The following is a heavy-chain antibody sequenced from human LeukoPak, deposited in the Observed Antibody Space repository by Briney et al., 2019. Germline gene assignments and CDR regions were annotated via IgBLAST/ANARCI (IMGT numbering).Heavy chain of an antibody. D-gene: IGHD3-10*01. J-gene: IGHJ4*02. Sequence: SETLSLTCTVSGGSISSSSYYWGWIRQPPGKGLEWIGSIYYSGSTYYNPSLKSRATISVDTSKNQFSLKLSSVTAADTAVYYCACSEGLWFGEFDYWGQGTLVTVSS. CDR3: ACSEGLWFGEFDY. CDR2: IYYSGST. V-gene: IGHV4-39*01. CDR1: GGSISSSSYY.